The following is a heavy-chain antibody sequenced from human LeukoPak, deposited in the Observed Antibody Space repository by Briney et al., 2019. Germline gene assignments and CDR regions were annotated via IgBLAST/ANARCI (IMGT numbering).Heavy chain of an antibody. CDR2: IYYSGRT. D-gene: IGHD3-9*01. CDR1: GGSISDDDYY. CDR3: ARSLATGYEEPYYYGMDV. Sequence: SQTLSLTCTVSGGSISDDDYYWGWIRQHPGKGLEWIGYIYYSGRTYYNPSLKSRVIISVDASKSRFSLKLSSVTVADTAVYYCARSLATGYEEPYYYGMDVWGQGTTVTVSS. J-gene: IGHJ6*02. V-gene: IGHV4-31*03.